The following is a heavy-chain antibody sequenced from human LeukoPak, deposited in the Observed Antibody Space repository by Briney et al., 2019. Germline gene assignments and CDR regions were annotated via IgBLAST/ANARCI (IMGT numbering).Heavy chain of an antibody. CDR3: ARSITMVRGVIIGYYYGMDV. J-gene: IGHJ6*02. CDR1: GYTFNNHY. CDR2: INPSGGST. D-gene: IGHD3-10*01. Sequence: ASVTVSCTASGYTFNNHYMYWVRQAPGQGLEWMGVINPSGGSTNYAQKLQGRVTMTTDTSTSTAYMELRSLRSDDTAVYYCARSITMVRGVIIGYYYGMDVWGQGTTVTVSS. V-gene: IGHV1-46*02.